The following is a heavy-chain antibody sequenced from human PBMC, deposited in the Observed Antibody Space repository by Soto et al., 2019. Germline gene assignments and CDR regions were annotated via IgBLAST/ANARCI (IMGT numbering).Heavy chain of an antibody. V-gene: IGHV4-59*01. CDR3: ARDQRNNWFDP. J-gene: IGHJ5*02. CDR2: IYYSGST. CDR1: GGSISTYY. Sequence: PSETLSLTCTVSGGSISTYYWSWIRQPPGKGLEWIGYIYYSGSTNYNPSLKSRVTISVDTSKNQFSLKLSSVTAADTAVYYCARDQRNNWFDPWGQGTLLTVSS.